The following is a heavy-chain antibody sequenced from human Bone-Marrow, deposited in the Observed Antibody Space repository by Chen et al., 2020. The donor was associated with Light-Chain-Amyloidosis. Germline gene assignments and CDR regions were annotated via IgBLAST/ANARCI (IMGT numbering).Heavy chain of an antibody. D-gene: IGHD6-6*01. CDR1: GFTFSSYG. Sequence: QVQLVESGGGVVQPGGSLRLSCAGSGFTFSSYGMHWVRQAPGKGLEWVAFIRYDGSNKYYADSVKGRFTISRDNSKNTLYLQMNSLRAEDTAVYYCAKDQQLVRHLFDYWGQGTLVTVSS. CDR2: IRYDGSNK. V-gene: IGHV3-30*02. J-gene: IGHJ4*02. CDR3: AKDQQLVRHLFDY.